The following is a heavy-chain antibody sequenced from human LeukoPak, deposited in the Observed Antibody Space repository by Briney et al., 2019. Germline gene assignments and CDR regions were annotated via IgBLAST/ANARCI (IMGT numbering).Heavy chain of an antibody. CDR1: GFSISNDW. Sequence: GGSLRLSCAASGFSISNDWMSSVRQAPGKGLEWVTRVKSRSAGTTTDYAEPVQGRFTISRDDSKNTLYLQMNSLKTEDTAVYYCTLIQGWGSGSYYRDFWGQGTLVTVSS. CDR3: TLIQGWGSGSYYRDF. CDR2: VKSRSAGTTT. D-gene: IGHD3-10*01. V-gene: IGHV3-15*01. J-gene: IGHJ4*02.